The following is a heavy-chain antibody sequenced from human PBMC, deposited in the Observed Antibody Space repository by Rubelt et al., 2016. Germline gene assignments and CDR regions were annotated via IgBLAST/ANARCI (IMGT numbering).Heavy chain of an antibody. J-gene: IGHJ4*02. CDR1: GYTFTGYY. CDR2: INPNSGGT. Sequence: QVQLVQSGAEVKKPGASVKVSCRASGYTFTGYYIHWVRQAPGQGLEWMGRINPNSGGTNYAQKFQGRVTMTRDTTISTAYRELGRLRSDDTAVYYWASGRTAMYYFDYWGQGTLVTVSS. CDR3: ASGRTAMYYFDY. V-gene: IGHV1-2*06. D-gene: IGHD5-18*01.